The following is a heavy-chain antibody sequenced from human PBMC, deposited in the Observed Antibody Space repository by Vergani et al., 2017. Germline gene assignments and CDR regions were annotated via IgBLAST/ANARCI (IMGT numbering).Heavy chain of an antibody. D-gene: IGHD4-17*01. CDR2: VDPEDGET. CDR3: ATPQTVTTGGMEV. Sequence: EVQLVQSGAEVKKPGATMKISCKVSGYTFTDHYMHWVKQAPGKGLEWMGLVDPEDGETIYAEKFKGRVTIAADTSTDTAHVELSSLRSEDTAVYYCATPQTVTTGGMEVWGQETTVIVSS. J-gene: IGHJ6*02. V-gene: IGHV1-69-2*01. CDR1: GYTFTDHY.